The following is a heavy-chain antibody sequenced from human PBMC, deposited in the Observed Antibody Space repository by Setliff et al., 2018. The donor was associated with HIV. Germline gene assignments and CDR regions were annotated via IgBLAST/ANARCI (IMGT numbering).Heavy chain of an antibody. V-gene: IGHV4-59*01. J-gene: IGHJ4*02. CDR2: IYYSGST. CDR3: ARGGSYYNFWSGYEHFDY. D-gene: IGHD3-3*01. CDR1: GGSISSYY. Sequence: PSETLSLTCTVSGGSISSYYWSWIRQPPGKGLEWIGYIYYSGSTNYNPSLKSRVTISVDTSKNQFSLKLSSVTAADTAVYYCARGGSYYNFWSGYEHFDYWGQGTLVTVSS.